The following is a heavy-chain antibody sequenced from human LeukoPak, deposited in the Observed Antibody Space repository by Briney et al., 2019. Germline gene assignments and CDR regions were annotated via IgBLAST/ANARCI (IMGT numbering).Heavy chain of an antibody. V-gene: IGHV3-21*01. D-gene: IGHD2-15*01. Sequence: GGSLRLSCADSQFTFNSYSMNWVRQAPGKGLEWVSSISSSSTYIYYADSVKGRFTISRENTKKSLFLQMSILRAEDTAVYYCARVEGHCSGGSCYNYYFDLWGRGTLVT. J-gene: IGHJ2*01. CDR2: ISSSSTYI. CDR3: ARVEGHCSGGSCYNYYFDL. CDR1: QFTFNSYS.